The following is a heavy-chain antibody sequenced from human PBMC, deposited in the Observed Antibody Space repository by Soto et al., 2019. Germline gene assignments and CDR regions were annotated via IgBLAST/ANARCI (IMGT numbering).Heavy chain of an antibody. J-gene: IGHJ4*02. CDR1: GGSISSYY. CDR2: IYYSGST. V-gene: IGHV4-59*08. CDR3: ATSSTVAGPFDY. Sequence: PSETLSLTCTVSGGSISSYYWSWIRQPPGKGLEWIGYIYYSGSTNYNPSLKSRVTISVDTSKNQFSLKLSSVTAADTAVYYCATSSTVAGPFDYWGQGTLVTVSS. D-gene: IGHD6-19*01.